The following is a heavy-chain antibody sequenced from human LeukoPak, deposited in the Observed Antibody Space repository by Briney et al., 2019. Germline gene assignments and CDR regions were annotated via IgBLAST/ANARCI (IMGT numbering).Heavy chain of an antibody. CDR1: GFTFSSYG. D-gene: IGHD6-13*01. Sequence: GGSRRLSCAASGFTFSSYGMHWVRQAPGKGQEWVAVISYDGSNKYYADSVKGRFTISRDNSKNTLYLQMNSLRAEDTAVYYCAKTTPAGTRPFDYWGQGTLVTVSS. CDR3: AKTTPAGTRPFDY. J-gene: IGHJ4*02. CDR2: ISYDGSNK. V-gene: IGHV3-30*18.